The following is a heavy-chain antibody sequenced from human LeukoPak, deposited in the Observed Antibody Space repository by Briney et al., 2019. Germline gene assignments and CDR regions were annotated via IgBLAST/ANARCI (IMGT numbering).Heavy chain of an antibody. CDR2: IYYSGST. V-gene: IGHV4-59*01. CDR3: AIAARPGSDAFDI. D-gene: IGHD6-6*01. J-gene: IGHJ3*02. CDR1: GFTFSSYA. Sequence: GSLRLSCAASGFTFSSYAMSWIRQPPGKGLEWIGYIYYSGSTNYNPSLKSRVTISVDTSKNQFSLKLSSVTAADTAVYYCAIAARPGSDAFDIWGQGTMVTVSS.